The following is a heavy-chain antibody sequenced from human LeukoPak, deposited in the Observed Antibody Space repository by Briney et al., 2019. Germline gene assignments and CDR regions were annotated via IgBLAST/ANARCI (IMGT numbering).Heavy chain of an antibody. CDR1: GFTFSSYE. V-gene: IGHV3-48*03. CDR3: ARDMGGYCSSTSCYSYDDYFDY. D-gene: IGHD2-2*01. CDR2: ISSSGSTI. J-gene: IGHJ4*02. Sequence: GGSLRLSCAASGFTFSSYEMNWVRQAPGKGLEWVSYISSSGSTIYYADSVKGRFTISRDNAKNSLYLQMNSLRAEDTAVYYCARDMGGYCSSTSCYSYDDYFDYWGQGTLVTVSS.